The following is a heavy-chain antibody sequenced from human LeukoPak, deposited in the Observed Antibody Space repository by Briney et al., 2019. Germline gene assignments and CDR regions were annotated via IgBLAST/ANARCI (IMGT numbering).Heavy chain of an antibody. Sequence: ASVKVSCKASGYTFTSYDINLVRQATGQGLEWMGWMNPNSGNTGYAQKFQGRVTITRNTSISTAYMELSSLRSEDTAVYYCARSSGYSGYFDYWGQGTLVTVSS. J-gene: IGHJ4*02. D-gene: IGHD3-22*01. CDR2: MNPNSGNT. V-gene: IGHV1-8*03. CDR3: ARSSGYSGYFDY. CDR1: GYTFTSYD.